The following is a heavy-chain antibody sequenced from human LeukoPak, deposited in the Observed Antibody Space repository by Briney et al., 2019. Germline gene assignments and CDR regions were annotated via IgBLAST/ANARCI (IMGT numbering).Heavy chain of an antibody. CDR1: GGSISSYY. Sequence: ASETLSLTCTVSGGSISSYYWSWIRQPPGKGLEWIGYIYYSGSTNYNPSLKSRVTISVDPSKNQFSLKLSSVTAADTAVYYCARGGIVVPFDPWGQGTLVTVSS. J-gene: IGHJ5*02. CDR3: ARGGIVVPFDP. D-gene: IGHD2-15*01. CDR2: IYYSGST. V-gene: IGHV4-59*01.